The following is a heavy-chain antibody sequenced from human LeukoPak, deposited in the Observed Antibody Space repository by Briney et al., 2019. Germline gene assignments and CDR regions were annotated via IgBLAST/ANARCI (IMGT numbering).Heavy chain of an antibody. D-gene: IGHD6-13*01. Sequence: ASVNVSCKASGYTFTSYGISWVRQAPGQGLEWMGWISAYNGNTNYAQKLQGRVTMTTDTSTSTAYMELRSLRSDDTAVYYCARRPRYSSSRGPDYWGQGTLVTVSS. V-gene: IGHV1-18*01. CDR3: ARRPRYSSSRGPDY. J-gene: IGHJ4*02. CDR2: ISAYNGNT. CDR1: GYTFTSYG.